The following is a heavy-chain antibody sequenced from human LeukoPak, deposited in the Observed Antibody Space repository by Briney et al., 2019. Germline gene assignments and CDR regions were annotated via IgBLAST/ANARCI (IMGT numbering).Heavy chain of an antibody. CDR1: GFTFSSYA. CDR2: LYSGGDR. D-gene: IGHD4-23*01. CDR3: AAYSGDYGGNLYFFDY. Sequence: PGGSLRLSCAASGFTFSSYAMSWVRQAPGKGLEFLSVLYSGGDRYYGDSVRGRFTISRDNSKNMLYLQMDSLGAEDTAIYYCAAYSGDYGGNLYFFDYWGQGTLVTVSS. V-gene: IGHV3-23*03. J-gene: IGHJ4*02.